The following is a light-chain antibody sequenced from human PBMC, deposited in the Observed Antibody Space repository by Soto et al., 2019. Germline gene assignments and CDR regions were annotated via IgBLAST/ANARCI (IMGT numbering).Light chain of an antibody. J-gene: IGKJ2*01. CDR1: QSVLHSSHNENY. V-gene: IGKV4-1*01. CDR2: WAS. CDR3: QQYYSTPYT. Sequence: DIVMTQSPDSLAVSLGERATINCKSSQSVLHSSHNENYLVWYQQKPGQPPKLLIYWASTRESGVPERFSGRGSGTDFTLTISSLQAEDVAVYYCQQYYSTPYTFGQGTKLEIK.